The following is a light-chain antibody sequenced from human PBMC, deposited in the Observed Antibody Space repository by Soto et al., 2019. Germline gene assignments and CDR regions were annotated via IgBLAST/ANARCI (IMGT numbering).Light chain of an antibody. Sequence: DIQMTQSPSFLSASVGDRVTITCRASRGIANYLNWYQQKPGRAPKLLIYGASSLQGGVPSRFSGSGSGTDFTLIISNLQPEDFATYYCQQSYNTLGGGLSVGGGTKVEIK. J-gene: IGKJ4*01. CDR3: QQSYNTLGGGLS. V-gene: IGKV1-39*01. CDR2: GAS. CDR1: RGIANY.